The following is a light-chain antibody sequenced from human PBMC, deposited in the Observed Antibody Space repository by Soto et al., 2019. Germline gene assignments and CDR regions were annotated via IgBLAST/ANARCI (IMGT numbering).Light chain of an antibody. CDR2: DVS. CDR1: SSDVGGYNY. V-gene: IGLV2-14*01. Sequence: QSALTQPASVSGSPGQSITISCTGTSSDVGGYNYVSWYQQHPGKAPKLMIYDVSNRPSGVSDRFSGSKGGNTASLTISGLYAEDEADYYCSSCTSSSTHVVFGGGTKLTVL. CDR3: SSCTSSSTHVV. J-gene: IGLJ2*01.